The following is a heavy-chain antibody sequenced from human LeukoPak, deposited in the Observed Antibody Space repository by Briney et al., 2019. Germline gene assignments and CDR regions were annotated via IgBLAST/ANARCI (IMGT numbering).Heavy chain of an antibody. CDR1: GGSISGYY. D-gene: IGHD2-15*01. J-gene: IGHJ6*02. CDR3: ARSLRYCSGGSCYYTMDV. V-gene: IGHV4-59*01. Sequence: SETLSLTCTVSGGSISGYYCTWIRQPPGEGLGWIGYIYYSGTTNYNPSLKSRVTASVDTSKNQFSLKLSSVTAADTAVYYCARSLRYCSGGSCYYTMDVWGQGTTVTVSS. CDR2: IYYSGTT.